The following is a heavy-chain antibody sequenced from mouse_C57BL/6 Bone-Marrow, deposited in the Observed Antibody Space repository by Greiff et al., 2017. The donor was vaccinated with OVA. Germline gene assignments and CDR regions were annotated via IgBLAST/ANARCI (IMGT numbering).Heavy chain of an antibody. J-gene: IGHJ3*01. CDR1: GYTFTSYW. Sequence: QVQLQQPGAELVKPGASVKMSCKASGYTFTSYWITWVKQRPGQGLEWIGDIYPGSGSTNYNEKFKSKATLTVDTSSSTAYMQLSSLTSEDSAVYYCARGGYYGSRGAYWGQGTLVTVSA. CDR3: ARGGYYGSRGAY. V-gene: IGHV1-55*01. D-gene: IGHD1-1*01. CDR2: IYPGSGST.